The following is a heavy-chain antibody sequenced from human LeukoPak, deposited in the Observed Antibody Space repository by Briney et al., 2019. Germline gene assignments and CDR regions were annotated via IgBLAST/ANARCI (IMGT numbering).Heavy chain of an antibody. D-gene: IGHD6-19*01. J-gene: IGHJ6*03. CDR3: ARRGAYRASGLYYMDV. V-gene: IGHV3-7*01. Sequence: PGGSLRLSCAASGFTFSSYWMSWVRQAPGKGLEWVANIKQDGSEKYYADSVKGRFTISRDNAKNSLYLQMNSLRAEDTAVYYCARRGAYRASGLYYMDVWGKGTTVTVSS. CDR2: IKQDGSEK. CDR1: GFTFSSYW.